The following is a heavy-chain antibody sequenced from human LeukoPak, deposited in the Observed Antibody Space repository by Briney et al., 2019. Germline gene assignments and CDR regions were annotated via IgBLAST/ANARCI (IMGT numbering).Heavy chain of an antibody. CDR2: IWYDGSNK. J-gene: IGHJ6*04. D-gene: IGHD3-10*01. CDR3: ARASAGGGSGSYKGVFWYYYYGMDV. Sequence: GRSLRLSCAASGFTFSSYGMHWVRQAPGKGLEWVAVIWYDGSNKYYADSVKGRFTISRDNSKNTLYLQMNSLRAEDTAVYYCARASAGGGSGSYKGVFWYYYYGMDVWGKGTTVTVSS. V-gene: IGHV3-33*01. CDR1: GFTFSSYG.